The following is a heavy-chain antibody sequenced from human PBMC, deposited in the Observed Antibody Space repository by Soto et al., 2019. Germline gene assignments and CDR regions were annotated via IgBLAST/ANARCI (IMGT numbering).Heavy chain of an antibody. V-gene: IGHV1-18*01. CDR1: GYTFSTHG. D-gene: IGHD5-18*01. CDR3: ARESDTAVPNPDSFDS. J-gene: IGHJ4*02. Sequence: QVQQVQSGAEVKKPGASVKVSCKASGYTFSTHGITWVRQAPGQGLEWMGWITAYNGNTNYAQKLQGRVTMTTDTSTSTAYMELRSLRSDDTAVYYCARESDTAVPNPDSFDSWGQGTLVTVSS. CDR2: ITAYNGNT.